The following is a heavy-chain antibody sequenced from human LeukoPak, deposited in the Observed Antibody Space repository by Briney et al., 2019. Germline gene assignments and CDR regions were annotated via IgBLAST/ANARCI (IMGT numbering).Heavy chain of an antibody. CDR3: ARTDYSGSYFSSDAFDI. V-gene: IGHV3-7*02. J-gene: IGHJ3*02. CDR1: GFTFSGSA. CDR2: IKQDGSEK. Sequence: TGGSLRLSCAASGFTFSGSAVHWVRQASGKGLEWVANIKQDGSEKYYVDSVKGRFTISRDNAKNSLYLQMNSLRAEDTAVYYCARTDYSGSYFSSDAFDIWGQGTMVTVSS. D-gene: IGHD1-26*01.